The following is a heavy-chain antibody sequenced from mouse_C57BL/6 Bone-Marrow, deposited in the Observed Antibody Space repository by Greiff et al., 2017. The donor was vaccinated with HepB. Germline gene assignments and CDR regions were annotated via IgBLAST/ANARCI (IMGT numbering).Heavy chain of an antibody. D-gene: IGHD4-1*01. CDR3: ARGELVLAWFAY. CDR2: IYPRSGNT. J-gene: IGHJ3*01. CDR1: GYTFTSYG. Sequence: LQESGAELARPGASVKLSCKASGYTFTSYGISWVKQRTGQGLEWIGEIYPRSGNTYYNEKFKGKATLTADKSSSTAYMELRSLTSEDSAVYFCARGELVLAWFAYWGQGTLVTVSA. V-gene: IGHV1-81*01.